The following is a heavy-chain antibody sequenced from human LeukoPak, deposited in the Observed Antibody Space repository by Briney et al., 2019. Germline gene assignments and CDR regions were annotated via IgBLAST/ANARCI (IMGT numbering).Heavy chain of an antibody. CDR2: INHSGST. CDR3: ARHLLITMVRGVTRSFDY. Sequence: PSETLSLTCAVYGGSFSGYYWSWLRQPPGKGLEWIGEINHSGSTNYNPSLKSRVTISVDTSKNQFSLKLSSVTAADTAVYYCARHLLITMVRGVTRSFDYWGQGTLVTVSS. J-gene: IGHJ4*02. V-gene: IGHV4-34*01. D-gene: IGHD3-10*01. CDR1: GGSFSGYY.